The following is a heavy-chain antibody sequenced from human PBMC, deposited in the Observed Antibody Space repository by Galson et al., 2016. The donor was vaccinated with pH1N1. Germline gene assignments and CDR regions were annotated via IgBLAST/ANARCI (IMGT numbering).Heavy chain of an antibody. CDR3: ARDGTSSGSFYVFDS. Sequence: SLRLSCAASGFTLDDYGMSWVRQAPGKGLEWVSLINWNGASTSYADSVKGRFTISRDNAKNSLYLQMHSLRAEDTAFYYCARDGTSSGSFYVFDSWGQGTLVTVSS. CDR2: INWNGAST. J-gene: IGHJ4*02. D-gene: IGHD1-26*01. V-gene: IGHV3-20*04. CDR1: GFTLDDYG.